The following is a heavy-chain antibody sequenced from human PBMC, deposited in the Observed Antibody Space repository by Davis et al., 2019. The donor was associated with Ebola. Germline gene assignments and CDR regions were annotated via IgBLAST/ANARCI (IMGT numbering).Heavy chain of an antibody. J-gene: IGHJ4*02. CDR3: ARFQYDISAFDY. D-gene: IGHD2/OR15-2a*01. Sequence: MPGGSLRLSCAASGYTFTGHYIHWVRQAPGQGLEWMGRINPKGGGTHYTEKFQDRVTMTADTSTSTAYMELSSLKSDDTALYYCARFQYDISAFDYWGQGSWVAVSS. V-gene: IGHV1-2*06. CDR2: INPKGGGT. CDR1: GYTFTGHY.